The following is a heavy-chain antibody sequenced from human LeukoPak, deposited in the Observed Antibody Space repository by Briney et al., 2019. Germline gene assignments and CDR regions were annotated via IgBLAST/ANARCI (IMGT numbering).Heavy chain of an antibody. D-gene: IGHD2-15*01. J-gene: IGHJ4*02. V-gene: IGHV1-2*02. CDR2: INPNSGDT. CDR3: ARAAASDY. Sequence: ASVKVSCKASGGTFSSYAISWVRQAPGQGLEWMGWINPNSGDTNYPRKLQGRVTMTGDTSIRTAYMELSRLRPDDTAVYYCARAAASDYWGQGTLVTVSS. CDR1: GGTFSSYA.